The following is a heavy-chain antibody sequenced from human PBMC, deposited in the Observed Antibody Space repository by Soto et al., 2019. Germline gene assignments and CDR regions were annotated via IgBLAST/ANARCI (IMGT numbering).Heavy chain of an antibody. CDR1: GGSISSSYW. V-gene: IGHV4-4*02. D-gene: IGHD2-21*01. Sequence: SETLSLTCAVSGGSISSSYWWSWVRQPPGKGLEWIGEIYHSGSTNYNPSLKSRITISVDNSRNQFSLKLSSVTAADTAVYYCAREASPVTEVIAHGYYFDYWGQGTLVTVSS. CDR2: IYHSGST. CDR3: AREASPVTEVIAHGYYFDY. J-gene: IGHJ4*02.